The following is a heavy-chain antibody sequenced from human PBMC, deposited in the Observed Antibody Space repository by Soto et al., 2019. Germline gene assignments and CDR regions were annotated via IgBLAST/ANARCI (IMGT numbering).Heavy chain of an antibody. J-gene: IGHJ4*01. CDR3: AKLGFVLMELYYFHQ. CDR1: WFTFSSYA. D-gene: IGHD2-8*01. V-gene: IGHV3-23*01. CDR2: ISGNSGKT. Sequence: PGGSLRLSCTASWFTFSSYAMSWVCQAPGKELEWVSTISGNSGKTNYAESVKGRFSISRDNSKNTVHLQLDSLRAEDTAVYFCAKLGFVLMELYYFHQWGHGTLVTVSS.